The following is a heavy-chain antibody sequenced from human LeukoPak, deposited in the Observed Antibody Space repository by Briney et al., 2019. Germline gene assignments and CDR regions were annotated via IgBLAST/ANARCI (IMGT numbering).Heavy chain of an antibody. CDR1: GGTFSSYA. Sequence: SVKVSCKASGGTFSSYAISWVRQAPGQGLEWMGGIIPIFGTANYAQKFQGRVTITTDESTSTAYMELSSLRSEDTAVYYCARNGGETYYYYYYMDVWGKGTTVTVSS. J-gene: IGHJ6*03. D-gene: IGHD3-16*01. CDR3: ARNGGETYYYYYYMDV. CDR2: IIPIFGTA. V-gene: IGHV1-69*05.